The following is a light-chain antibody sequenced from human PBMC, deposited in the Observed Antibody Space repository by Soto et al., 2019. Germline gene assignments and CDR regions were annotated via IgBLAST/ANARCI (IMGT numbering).Light chain of an antibody. J-gene: IGLJ1*01. CDR3: QSWDSSLSASV. V-gene: IGLV1-40*01. Sequence: SVLTQPPSVSGAPGQRVTISCTGSSSNIGPDYDVHWYQQLPGTAPKLLIYGDSNRPSGVPDRFSGSRSGTSASLAITGLQAEDEADYYCQSWDSSLSASVFGSGTKLTVL. CDR2: GDS. CDR1: SSNIGPDYD.